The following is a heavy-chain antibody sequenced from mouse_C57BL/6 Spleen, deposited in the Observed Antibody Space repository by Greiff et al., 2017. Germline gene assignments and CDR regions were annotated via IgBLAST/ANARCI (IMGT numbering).Heavy chain of an antibody. J-gene: IGHJ4*01. CDR3: TRDKTYYSNSYAMDY. V-gene: IGHV5-9-1*02. D-gene: IGHD2-5*01. Sequence: EVKLQESGEGLVKPGGSLKLSCAASGFTFSSYAMSWVRQTPEKRLEWVAYISSGGDYIYYADTVKGRFTISRDHARNTLYLQMSSLKSEDTAMXYCTRDKTYYSNSYAMDYWGQGTSVTVSS. CDR1: GFTFSSYA. CDR2: ISSGGDYI.